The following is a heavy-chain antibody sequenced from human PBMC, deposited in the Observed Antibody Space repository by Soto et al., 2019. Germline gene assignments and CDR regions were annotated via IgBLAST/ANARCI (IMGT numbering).Heavy chain of an antibody. CDR2: IYSSGVT. CDR1: GGSISSGGYY. V-gene: IGHV4-31*03. J-gene: IGHJ4*02. D-gene: IGHD2-8*01. CDR3: ATKPNGLYYFDY. Sequence: SETLSLTCTVSGGSISSGGYYWSRIRQHPGKGLEWIGYIYSSGVTYYDPSLKSRVTMSVDMSKNQFSLRLSSVTAADTAVYYCATKPNGLYYFDYWGQGALVTVSS.